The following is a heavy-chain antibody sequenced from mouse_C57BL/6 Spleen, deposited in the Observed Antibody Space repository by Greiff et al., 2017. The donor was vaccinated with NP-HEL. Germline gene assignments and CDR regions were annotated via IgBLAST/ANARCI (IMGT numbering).Heavy chain of an antibody. CDR3: ARGDGYYGDYWYFDV. J-gene: IGHJ1*03. Sequence: EVQLQESGPGLVKPSQSLSLTCSVTGYSITSGYYWNWIRQFPGNKLEWMGDISYDGSNNYNPSLKNRSTITRDTSKNQFFLKLNSVTTEDTATYYCARGDGYYGDYWYFDVWGTGTTVTVSS. CDR1: GYSITSGYY. V-gene: IGHV3-6*01. CDR2: ISYDGSN. D-gene: IGHD2-3*01.